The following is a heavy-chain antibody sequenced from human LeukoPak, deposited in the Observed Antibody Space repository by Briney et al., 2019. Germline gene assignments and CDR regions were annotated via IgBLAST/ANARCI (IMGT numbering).Heavy chain of an antibody. Sequence: GGSLRLSCAASGFTFSSYGMTWVRQAPGKGLEWVSTISGSGDSTYYADSVKGRFTISRDNSKNTLYLQMNSLRAEDTAVYYCAKSKQLAPWDYWGQGTLVTVSP. CDR3: AKSKQLAPWDY. D-gene: IGHD1-1*01. CDR1: GFTFSSYG. J-gene: IGHJ4*02. V-gene: IGHV3-23*01. CDR2: ISGSGDST.